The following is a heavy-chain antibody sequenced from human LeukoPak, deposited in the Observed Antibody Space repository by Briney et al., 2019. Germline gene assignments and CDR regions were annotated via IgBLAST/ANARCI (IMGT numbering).Heavy chain of an antibody. J-gene: IGHJ6*01. CDR2: IYYSGST. Sequence: SETLSLTCTVSGGSISSYYWSWIRQPPGKGLEWIGYIYYSGSTNYNPSLKSRVTISVDTSKNQFSLKLSSVTAADTAVYYCARANGDYVPLYYYYYGMDVWGQGTTVTVSS. CDR1: GGSISSYY. CDR3: ARANGDYVPLYYYYYGMDV. D-gene: IGHD4-17*01. V-gene: IGHV4-59*01.